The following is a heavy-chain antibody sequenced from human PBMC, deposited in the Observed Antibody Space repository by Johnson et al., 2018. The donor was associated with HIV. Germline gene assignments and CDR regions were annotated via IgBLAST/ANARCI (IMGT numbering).Heavy chain of an antibody. CDR3: TTYYGWAFDI. V-gene: IGHV3-15*01. CDR1: IFTFKNAW. Sequence: VQLVESGGGLVKPGGSLRLSCAASIFTFKNAWMSWVRQAPGKGLEWVGRIKSKIDGGTTDYAAPVKGRFTISRDDSKNTLYMQMNSLKTEDTAVYYCTTYYGWAFDIWDQGTMVTVSS. D-gene: IGHD3-10*01. J-gene: IGHJ3*02. CDR2: IKSKIDGGTT.